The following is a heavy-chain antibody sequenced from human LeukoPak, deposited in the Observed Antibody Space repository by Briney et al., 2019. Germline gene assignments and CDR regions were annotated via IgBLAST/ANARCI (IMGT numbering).Heavy chain of an antibody. Sequence: PGRSLRLSCAASGFTFSSYGMHWVRQAPGKGLEWVAVIWYDGSSEYYADSVKGRFTISKDKSKNTLYLQMNNLRTEDTAMYYCARDYCGGDCYVDYWGQGTLVTVSS. CDR2: IWYDGSSE. V-gene: IGHV3-33*01. J-gene: IGHJ4*02. D-gene: IGHD2-21*02. CDR1: GFTFSSYG. CDR3: ARDYCGGDCYVDY.